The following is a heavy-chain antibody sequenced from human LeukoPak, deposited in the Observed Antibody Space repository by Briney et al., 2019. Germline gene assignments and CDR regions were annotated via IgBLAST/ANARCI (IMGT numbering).Heavy chain of an antibody. J-gene: IGHJ6*03. V-gene: IGHV4-59*01. CDR2: VDHTGST. CDR3: ARGRVSSSTWYSTYYYYFYMDV. Sequence: SETLSLTCSVSDDSITMYYWTWIRQPPGKGLEWIGYVDHTGSTNFNPSLNGRVSISRNTTKNLFSLRLRSVTAADTAVYFCARGRVSSSTWYSTYYYYFYMDVWGKGTTVTVSS. CDR1: DDSITMYY. D-gene: IGHD1-1*01.